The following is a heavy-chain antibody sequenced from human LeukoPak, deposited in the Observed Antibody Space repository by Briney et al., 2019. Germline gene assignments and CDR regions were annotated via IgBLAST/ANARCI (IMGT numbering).Heavy chain of an antibody. CDR2: ISYDGSNK. CDR3: ARESPASAAFDY. J-gene: IGHJ4*02. Sequence: QPGGSLRLSCAASGFTFSSYAMHWVRQAPGKGLEWVAVISYDGSNKYYADSVKGRFTISRDNSKNTLYLQMNSLRAEDTAVYYCARESPASAAFDYWGQGTLVTVSS. V-gene: IGHV3-30*04. D-gene: IGHD2-2*01. CDR1: GFTFSSYA.